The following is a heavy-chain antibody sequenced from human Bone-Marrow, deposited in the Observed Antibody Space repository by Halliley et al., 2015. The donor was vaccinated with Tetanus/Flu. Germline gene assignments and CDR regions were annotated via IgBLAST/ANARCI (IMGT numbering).Heavy chain of an antibody. V-gene: IGHV3-7*01. CDR1: GVTASRSW. J-gene: IGHJ4*02. Sequence: SLRLSCTGSGVTASRSWMSWVRQGPGKGLEWVANIEEDGSEKNYMASVKGRFTISRDNAKNSVYLQMNRLRAEDTGVYYCTRGSGWTSEYWGQGTLVTVSS. D-gene: IGHD6-19*01. CDR3: TRGSGWTSEY. CDR2: IEEDGSEK.